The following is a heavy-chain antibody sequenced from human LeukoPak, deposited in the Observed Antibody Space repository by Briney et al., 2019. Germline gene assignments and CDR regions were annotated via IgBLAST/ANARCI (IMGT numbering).Heavy chain of an antibody. J-gene: IGHJ5*02. CDR2: IYPGDSDT. D-gene: IGHD4-17*01. CDR3: ARHLLESDYDDYNWFDP. CDR1: GYSFTSYW. V-gene: IGHV5-51*01. Sequence: GESLKISCKGSGYSFTSYWIGWVRQMPGKGLEWMGIIYPGDSDTRYSPSFQGQVTISADKSINTAYLQWSSLKASDTAIYYCARHLLESDYDDYNWFDPWGQGTLVTVSS.